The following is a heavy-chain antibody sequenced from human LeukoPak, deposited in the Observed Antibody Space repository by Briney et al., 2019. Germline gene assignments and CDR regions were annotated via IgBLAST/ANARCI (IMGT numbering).Heavy chain of an antibody. CDR2: ISGTGSTI. J-gene: IGHJ4*02. D-gene: IGHD6-19*01. V-gene: IGHV3-48*03. CDR3: ARDGSGWYFDY. Sequence: GGSLRLSCAASGFTFSNYDMNWVRQAPGKGLEWVSYISGTGSTIYYADSVKGRFTISRDNAKNSLYLQMNSLRAEDTAVYYCARDGSGWYFDYWGQGTLVTVSS. CDR1: GFTFSNYD.